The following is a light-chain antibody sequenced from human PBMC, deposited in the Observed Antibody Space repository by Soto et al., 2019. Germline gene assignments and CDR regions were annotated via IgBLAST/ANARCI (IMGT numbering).Light chain of an antibody. J-gene: IGLJ2*01. CDR1: SSNVGSYNL. V-gene: IGLV2-23*01. Sequence: QSALTQPASVSGSPGQSITISCTGTSSNVGSYNLVSWYQQHPGKAPKLRIYEGTKRPSGGSNRFSGSRSGNTASLTIYGLQAEDEADYYCCSYASSGTYVVFGGGTK. CDR3: CSYASSGTYVV. CDR2: EGT.